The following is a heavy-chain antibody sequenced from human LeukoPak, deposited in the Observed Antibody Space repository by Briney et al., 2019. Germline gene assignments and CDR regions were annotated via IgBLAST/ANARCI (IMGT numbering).Heavy chain of an antibody. CDR2: ISGSGGST. V-gene: IGHV3-23*01. CDR3: ARGGHTIFGVVIIPYYYMDV. D-gene: IGHD3-3*01. Sequence: GGSLRLSCAASGLTFSSYGMSWVRQAPGKGLEWVSAISGSGGSTYYADSVKGRFTISRDNSKNTLYLQMNSLRAEDTAVYYCARGGHTIFGVVIIPYYYMDVWGKGTTVTVSS. CDR1: GLTFSSYG. J-gene: IGHJ6*03.